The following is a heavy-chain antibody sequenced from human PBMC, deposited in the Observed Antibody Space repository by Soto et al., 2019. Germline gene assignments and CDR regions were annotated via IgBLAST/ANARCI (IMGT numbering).Heavy chain of an antibody. CDR1: GFTFSSYV. D-gene: IGHD6-19*01. J-gene: IGHJ4*02. CDR2: ISGSGGST. V-gene: IGHV3-23*01. Sequence: EVQLLESGGGLVQTGGSLRLSCAASGFTFSSYVMSWVRQAPGKGLEWVSGISGSGGSTYYADSVKGRFTISRDNSKNTLCLHMNSLRAEDTAVYYCAKVAGSYYFDYWGQGTLVTVSS. CDR3: AKVAGSYYFDY.